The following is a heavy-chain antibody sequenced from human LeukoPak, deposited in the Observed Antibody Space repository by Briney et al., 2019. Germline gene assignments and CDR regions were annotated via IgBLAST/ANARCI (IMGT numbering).Heavy chain of an antibody. Sequence: SETLSLTCAVYGGSFSGYYWSWIRQPPGKVLEWIGEINHSGSTNYNPSLKSRVTISVDTSKNQFSLKLSSVTAADTAVYYCARKTSYCGGDCYSKSIDYWGQGTLVTVSS. CDR2: INHSGST. CDR3: ARKTSYCGGDCYSKSIDY. D-gene: IGHD2-21*02. CDR1: GGSFSGYY. V-gene: IGHV4-34*01. J-gene: IGHJ4*02.